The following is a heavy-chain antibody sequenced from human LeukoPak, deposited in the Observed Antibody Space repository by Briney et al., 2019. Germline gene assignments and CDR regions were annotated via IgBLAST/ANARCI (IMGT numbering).Heavy chain of an antibody. CDR3: ARDNIGWFGEFFPDY. CDR2: ISSGSSPI. CDR1: GFTFSSYS. V-gene: IGHV3-48*04. Sequence: GGSLRLSCAASGFTFSSYSMNWVRQAPGKGLEWISYISSGSSPIYYADSVKGRFTISRDNAKNSLYLQMNSLRAEDTAVYYCARDNIGWFGEFFPDYWGQGTLVTVSS. J-gene: IGHJ4*02. D-gene: IGHD3-10*01.